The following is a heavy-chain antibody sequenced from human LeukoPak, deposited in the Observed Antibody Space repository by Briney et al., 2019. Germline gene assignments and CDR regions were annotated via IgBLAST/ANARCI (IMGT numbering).Heavy chain of an antibody. J-gene: IGHJ3*02. D-gene: IGHD3-10*01. CDR3: AREDYYGSGSYLRDAFDI. CDR1: GGSISSYY. Sequence: SEPLSLTCTVSGGSISSYYWSWLRPPAGKGLEWIGRLYTSGSTNYTPSLKSRVTMSVDTSKNQFSLKLSSVTAADTAVYYCAREDYYGSGSYLRDAFDIWGQGTMVTVSS. CDR2: LYTSGST. V-gene: IGHV4-4*07.